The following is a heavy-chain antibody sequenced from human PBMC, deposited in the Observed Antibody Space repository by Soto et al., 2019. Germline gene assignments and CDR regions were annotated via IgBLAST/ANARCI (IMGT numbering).Heavy chain of an antibody. CDR2: INHSGST. Sequence: SEILSLTCAVYGGSFSGYYWSWLRQPPGKGLEWIGEINHSGSTNYNPSLKSRVTISVDTSKNQFSLKVTSVTAADTAVYYCATANWSHHYFDPWGQGTLVTVSS. V-gene: IGHV4-34*01. J-gene: IGHJ5*02. CDR3: ATANWSHHYFDP. CDR1: GGSFSGYY. D-gene: IGHD1-1*01.